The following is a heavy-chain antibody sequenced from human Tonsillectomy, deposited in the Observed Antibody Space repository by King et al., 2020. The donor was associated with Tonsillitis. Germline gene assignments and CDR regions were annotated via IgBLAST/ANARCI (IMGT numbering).Heavy chain of an antibody. CDR2: INHSGST. CDR1: VGSFSDYY. CDR3: ATRGVRSRFTYDY. V-gene: IGHV4-34*01. Sequence: VQLQQWGAGLLKPSETLSLTCAVYVGSFSDYYCSWIRQPPGKGLEWIGEINHSGSTNYNPSLKSRVTISVDTSKNQFSLKLSSVTAADTAVYYCATRGVRSRFTYDYWGQGTLVTVSS. D-gene: IGHD3-3*01. J-gene: IGHJ4*02.